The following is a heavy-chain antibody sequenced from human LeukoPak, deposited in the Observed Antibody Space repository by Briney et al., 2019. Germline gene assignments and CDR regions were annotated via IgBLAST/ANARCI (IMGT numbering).Heavy chain of an antibody. Sequence: RASVTVSCKASGYTFTSYYMHWVPQAPGQGREWMGLINQSGGSTSYVQKFQGRVTMTRDTSTSTVYMKLSSLRSEDTAVYYCARDSSLATITYAFDNWGQGTMVTVSS. D-gene: IGHD5-12*01. CDR2: INQSGGST. CDR1: GYTFTSYY. V-gene: IGHV1-46*01. CDR3: ARDSSLATITYAFDN. J-gene: IGHJ3*02.